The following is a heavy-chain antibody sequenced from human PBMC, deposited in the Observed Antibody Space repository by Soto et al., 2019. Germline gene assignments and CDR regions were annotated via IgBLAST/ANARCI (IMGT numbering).Heavy chain of an antibody. CDR3: ARNHVDDGDSFHPPYGMDV. CDR1: GGSISSSSYY. CDR2: IYYSGST. D-gene: IGHD4-17*01. Sequence: KTSETLSLTCTVSGGSISSSSYYWGWIRQPPGKGLEWIGSIYYSGSTYYNPSLKSRVTISVDTSKNQFSLKLSSVTAADTAVYYCARNHVDDGDSFHPPYGMDVWGQGTMVTVSS. J-gene: IGHJ6*02. V-gene: IGHV4-39*01.